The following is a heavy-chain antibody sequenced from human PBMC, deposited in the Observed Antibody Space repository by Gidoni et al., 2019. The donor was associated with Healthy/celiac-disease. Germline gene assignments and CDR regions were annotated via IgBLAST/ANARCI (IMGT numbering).Heavy chain of an antibody. CDR1: GFTFSSYW. CDR2: IKSDGSST. V-gene: IGHV3-74*01. CDR3: ASLEPQGDAGSLLFDY. J-gene: IGHJ4*02. D-gene: IGHD1-1*01. Sequence: EVQLLESGGGLVQPGGSLRLACAASGFTFSSYWMHWVRQAPGKGRVWVSRIKSDGSSTSDADSVKGRFTISRDNAKNTLYLQMNSLRAEDTSVYYCASLEPQGDAGSLLFDYWGQGTLVTVSS.